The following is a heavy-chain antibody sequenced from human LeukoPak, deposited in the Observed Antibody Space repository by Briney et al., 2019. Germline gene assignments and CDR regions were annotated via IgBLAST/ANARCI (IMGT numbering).Heavy chain of an antibody. D-gene: IGHD1-26*01. CDR2: INPNSGGT. J-gene: IGHJ4*02. CDR3: ARDPSGSFDVDY. V-gene: IGHV1-2*02. Sequence: ASVKVSCKASGYTFTSYGISWVRQAPGQGLEWMGWINPNSGGTNYAQKFQGRVTMTRDTSISTAYMELSRLRSDDTAVYYCARDPSGSFDVDYWGQGTLVTVSS. CDR1: GYTFTSYG.